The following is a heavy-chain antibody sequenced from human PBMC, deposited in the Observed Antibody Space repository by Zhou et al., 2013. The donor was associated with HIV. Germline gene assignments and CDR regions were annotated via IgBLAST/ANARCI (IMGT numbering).Heavy chain of an antibody. J-gene: IGHJ4*02. V-gene: IGHV1-46*01. CDR1: GYTLTTYS. D-gene: IGHD1-1*01. CDR3: ARDQSPGLSYYFDS. CDR2: INPNGGST. Sequence: QVQLVQSGTEVKKPGASVKVSCKASGYTLTTYSLHWVRQAPGQGLEWMGMINPNGGSTNYAQKFQGRVTMTRDTSTSKVYMDLGRLRSEDTAVYYCARDQSPGLSYYFDSWGQGTLVTVSS.